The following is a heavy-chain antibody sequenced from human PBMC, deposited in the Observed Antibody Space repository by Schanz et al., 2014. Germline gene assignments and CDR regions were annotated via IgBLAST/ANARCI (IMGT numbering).Heavy chain of an antibody. CDR2: VGSGDST. Sequence: EVQLVESGGGLIQPGGSLRLSCAVSGFTVNTNYMSWVRQAPGKGLEWVSHIVGSGDSTYYADSVKGRFTISRDNSKNTLYLQMNSLRAEDTAVYYCARTTNPFNFDSWPYLDYWGQGILVTVSS. J-gene: IGHJ4*02. D-gene: IGHD3-9*01. CDR1: GFTVNTNY. V-gene: IGHV3-53*01. CDR3: ARTTNPFNFDSWPYLDY.